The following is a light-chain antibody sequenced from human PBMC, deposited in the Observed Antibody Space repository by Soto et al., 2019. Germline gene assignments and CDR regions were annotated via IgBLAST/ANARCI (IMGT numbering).Light chain of an antibody. CDR3: QHYNSDSPLT. J-gene: IGKJ4*01. Sequence: IRGNQSRASLSVSPGERVTXTCRASQTISSWLAWYQQKPGKAPRLLIYRASDLEIGVPSRFSGSGSGTDFTLTISSLQPDDFATYYCQHYNSDSPLTFGGGTKVDIK. CDR2: RAS. CDR1: QTISSW. V-gene: IGKV1-5*03.